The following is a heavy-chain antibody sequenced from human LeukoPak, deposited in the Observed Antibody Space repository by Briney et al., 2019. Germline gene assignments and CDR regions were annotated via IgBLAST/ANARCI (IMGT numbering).Heavy chain of an antibody. CDR1: GGTFSSYA. CDR2: IIPIFGTA. J-gene: IGHJ4*02. Sequence: ASVKVSCKASGGTFSSYAISWVRQAPGQGLEWMGGIIPIFGTANYAQKFQGRVTITADESTSTAYMELSSLRSEDTAVYYCARPPFGELWYYFDYWGQGTLVTVSS. V-gene: IGHV1-69*13. CDR3: ARPPFGELWYYFDY. D-gene: IGHD3-10*01.